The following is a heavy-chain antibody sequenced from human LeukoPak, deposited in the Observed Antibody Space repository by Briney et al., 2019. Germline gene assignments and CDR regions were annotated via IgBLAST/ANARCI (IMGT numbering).Heavy chain of an antibody. CDR1: GDTFNDYA. V-gene: IGHV1-69*04. CDR3: ARGGDLKGELDY. J-gene: IGHJ4*02. Sequence: ASVKVSCKASGDTFNDYAVGWIRQAPGQGLEWMGRIIPILGIANYAQKFQGRVTITADKSTSTAYMELSSLRSEDTAVYYCARGGDLKGELDYWGQGTLVTVS. D-gene: IGHD3-16*01. CDR2: IIPILGIA.